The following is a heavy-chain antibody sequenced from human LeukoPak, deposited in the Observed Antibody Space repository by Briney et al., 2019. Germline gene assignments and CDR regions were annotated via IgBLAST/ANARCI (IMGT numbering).Heavy chain of an antibody. J-gene: IGHJ4*02. CDR1: GFTFSSYW. V-gene: IGHV3-7*01. Sequence: GGSLRLSCAPSGFTFSSYWMTGVRQAPGKGLEWVANIKTDGSHTYYVDSVKGRFTISRDNAKNLLFLQLGSLRADDTGVYYCARASMVGRDYHLDICVQGTLVTVSS. CDR2: IKTDGSHT. CDR3: ARASMVGRDYHLDI. D-gene: IGHD2-8*01.